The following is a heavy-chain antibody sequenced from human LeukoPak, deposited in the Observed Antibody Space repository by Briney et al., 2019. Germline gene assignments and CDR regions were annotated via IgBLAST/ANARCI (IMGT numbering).Heavy chain of an antibody. Sequence: SETLSLTCTVSGGCISSYYWSWIRQPPGKGLEWIGYIYYSGSTNYNPSLKSRVTISVDTSKNQFSLKLSSVTAADTAVYYCRLYSSSSLDYWGQGTLVTVSS. J-gene: IGHJ4*02. D-gene: IGHD6-13*01. CDR2: IYYSGST. CDR3: RLYSSSSLDY. CDR1: GGCISSYY. V-gene: IGHV4-59*08.